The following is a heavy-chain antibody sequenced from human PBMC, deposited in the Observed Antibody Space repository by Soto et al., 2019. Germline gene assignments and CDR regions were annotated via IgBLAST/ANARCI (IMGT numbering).Heavy chain of an antibody. CDR1: GFTFSSFP. D-gene: IGHD4-4*01. V-gene: IGHV3-23*01. CDR3: AKRGAVGAVTTAHFDY. CDR2: ISGSGDTK. Sequence: EVQLLGSGGGLVQPGGSLRLSCVASGFTFSSFPMSWVRQAPGKGLEWVSAISGSGDTKLYADSVRGRFTISRDNSENTLAVQMNSLRAEDTAVYYCAKRGAVGAVTTAHFDYWSQGTLVTVSS. J-gene: IGHJ4*02.